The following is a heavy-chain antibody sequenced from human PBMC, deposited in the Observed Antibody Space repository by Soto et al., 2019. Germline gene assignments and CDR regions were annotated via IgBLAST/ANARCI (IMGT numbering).Heavy chain of an antibody. J-gene: IGHJ4*02. CDR2: ISAYNGNT. V-gene: IGHV1-18*01. Sequence: QVQLVQSGAEVKKPGASVKVSCTASGYTFTSYGISWVRQAPGQGLEWMGWISAYNGNTNYAQKLQGRVTMTTDTSTSTAYMELRSLRSDDTAVYYCARAPTYYYDSSGYYYFAYWGQGTLVTVSS. D-gene: IGHD3-22*01. CDR3: ARAPTYYYDSSGYYYFAY. CDR1: GYTFTSYG.